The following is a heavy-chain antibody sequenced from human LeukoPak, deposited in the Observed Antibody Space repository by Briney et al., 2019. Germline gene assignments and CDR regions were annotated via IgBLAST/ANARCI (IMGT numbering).Heavy chain of an antibody. V-gene: IGHV1-2*02. CDR1: GGTFSSYA. D-gene: IGHD6-19*01. Sequence: GASVKVSCKASGGTFSSYAISWVRQAPGQGLEWMGWINPNSGGTNYAQKFQGRVTMTRDTSISTAYMELSRLRSDDTAVYYCARARYSSGWYSGAFDIWGQGTMVTVSS. CDR3: ARARYSSGWYSGAFDI. CDR2: INPNSGGT. J-gene: IGHJ3*02.